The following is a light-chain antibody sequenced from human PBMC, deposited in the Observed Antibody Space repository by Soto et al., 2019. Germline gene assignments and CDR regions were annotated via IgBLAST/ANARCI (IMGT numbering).Light chain of an antibody. V-gene: IGLV2-11*01. CDR3: CSYAGSYSYV. CDR2: DVT. Sequence: QSALTQPRSVSGSPGQSVAISCTGTSSDVGGYNYVSWYQQHPGKAPKLIIYDVTKRPSGVPDRFSGSSSGNTASLTISGLQAEDEADYFCCSYAGSYSYVFGTGTKVPVL. CDR1: SSDVGGYNY. J-gene: IGLJ1*01.